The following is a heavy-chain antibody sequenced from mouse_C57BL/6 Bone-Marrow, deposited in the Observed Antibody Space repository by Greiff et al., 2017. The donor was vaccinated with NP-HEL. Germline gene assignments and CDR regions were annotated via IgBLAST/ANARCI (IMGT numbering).Heavy chain of an antibody. CDR3: TRGPCDFDY. CDR1: GFTFSSYA. V-gene: IGHV5-9-1*02. Sequence: EVKVVESGEGLVKPGGSLKLSCAASGFTFSSYAMSWVRQTPEKRLEWVAYISSGGDYIYYADTVKGRFPISRDNARNTLYLQVSSLKSEDTAMYYCTRGPCDFDYWGQGTTLTVSA. J-gene: IGHJ2*01. CDR2: ISSGGDYI.